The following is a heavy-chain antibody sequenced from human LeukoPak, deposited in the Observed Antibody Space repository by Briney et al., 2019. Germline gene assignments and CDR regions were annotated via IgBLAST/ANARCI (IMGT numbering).Heavy chain of an antibody. V-gene: IGHV3-33*05. CDR2: IASDGGAK. J-gene: IGHJ4*02. CDR1: GFPFHDHG. CDR3: AREAAWGQWYFDF. Sequence: GGSLRLSCAASGFPFHDHGIQWVRQAPGKGLEWVAVIASDGGAKVYADFVKGRFTLSRDNSKNTVFLQMNSLSVEDTAVYYCAREAAWGQWYFDFWGQGAPVTASS. D-gene: IGHD6-19*01.